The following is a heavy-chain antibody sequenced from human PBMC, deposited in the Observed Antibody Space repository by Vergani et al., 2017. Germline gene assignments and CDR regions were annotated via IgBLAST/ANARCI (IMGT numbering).Heavy chain of an antibody. V-gene: IGHV1-46*03. CDR2: INPSGGST. J-gene: IGHJ4*02. Sequence: QVQLVQSGAEVKKPGASVKVSCKASGYTFTSYYMHWVRQAPGQGLELMGIINPSGGSTSYAQKFQGRVTMTRDTSTSTVYMELSSLRSEDTAVYYCARPHGDILPPDPRRLDYWGQGTLVTVSS. CDR3: ARPHGDILPPDPRRLDY. CDR1: GYTFTSYY.